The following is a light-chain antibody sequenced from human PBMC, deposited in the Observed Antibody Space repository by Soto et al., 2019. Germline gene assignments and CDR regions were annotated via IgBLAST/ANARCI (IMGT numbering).Light chain of an antibody. CDR2: AVS. CDR1: QGISSY. J-gene: IGKJ4*01. V-gene: IGKV1-9*01. CDR3: QPLDSHRLT. Sequence: DIQLTQSPSFLSASVGDRVTITCRASQGISSYFAWYQQKPGTAPKLLIYAVSTLQSGVPSRFSGSASGTESTLTISRLQPEDFATYYCQPLDSHRLTFGGGTKVEIK.